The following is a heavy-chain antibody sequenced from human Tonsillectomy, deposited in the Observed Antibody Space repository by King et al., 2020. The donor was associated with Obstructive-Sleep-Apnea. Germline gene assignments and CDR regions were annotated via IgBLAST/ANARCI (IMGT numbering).Heavy chain of an antibody. CDR2: ISDSGSII. J-gene: IGHJ6*02. V-gene: IGHV3-11*01. CDR3: ARDLGVIGAPYGMDV. D-gene: IGHD3-22*01. CDR1: GFTFSDYY. Sequence: VQLVESGGGLVKPGGSLRLSCAASGFTFSDYYMNWIRQAPGKGLEWVSYISDSGSIIFYADSVKGRFTVSRDNAKNSLYLQMNSLRADDTAVYYCARDLGVIGAPYGMDVWGQGTTVTVSS.